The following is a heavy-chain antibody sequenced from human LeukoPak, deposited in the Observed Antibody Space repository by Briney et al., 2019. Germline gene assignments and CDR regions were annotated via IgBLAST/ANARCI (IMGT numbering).Heavy chain of an antibody. Sequence: ASVKVSCKASGGTFSSYAISWVRQAPGQGLEWMGGIIPIFGTANYAQKFQGRVTITADESTSTAYMELSSLRSEDTAVYYCTRPGPLTRGVRAVRGGLGAFDIWGQGAMVTVSS. CDR3: TRPGPLTRGVRAVRGGLGAFDI. D-gene: IGHD3-16*01. CDR1: GGTFSSYA. J-gene: IGHJ3*02. CDR2: IIPIFGTA. V-gene: IGHV1-69*13.